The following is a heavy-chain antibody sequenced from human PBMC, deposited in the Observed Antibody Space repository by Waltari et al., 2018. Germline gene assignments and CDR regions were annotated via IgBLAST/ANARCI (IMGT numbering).Heavy chain of an antibody. Sequence: QLQLQESGPGLVKLSETLSLTCTVSGGSISSSRYYWGWIRQPPGKGLEWIGSIYYSGGTYYNPTLKSRVTISVDTSKNQFSLKLSSVTAADTAVYYCARICSSTSCSSSGGDYWGQGTLVTVSS. CDR2: IYYSGGT. CDR1: GGSISSSRYY. V-gene: IGHV4-39*07. J-gene: IGHJ4*02. CDR3: ARICSSTSCSSSGGDY. D-gene: IGHD2-2*01.